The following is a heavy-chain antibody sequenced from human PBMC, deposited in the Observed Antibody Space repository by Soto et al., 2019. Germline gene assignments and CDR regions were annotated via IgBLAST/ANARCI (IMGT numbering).Heavy chain of an antibody. D-gene: IGHD3-10*02. CDR2: IKQDGSEK. J-gene: IGHJ3*02. V-gene: IGHV3-7*01. CDR3: ARDIFGDSGHAFDI. CDR1: GVTFSSYW. Sequence: EVQLVESGGGLVQPGGSLRLFCAASGVTFSSYWMSWVRQAPGKGLEWVANIKQDGSEKYYVDSVKARFTISRDNAKNSLSLQMNSPRAEDTAVYYCARDIFGDSGHAFDIWGQGTMVTVSS.